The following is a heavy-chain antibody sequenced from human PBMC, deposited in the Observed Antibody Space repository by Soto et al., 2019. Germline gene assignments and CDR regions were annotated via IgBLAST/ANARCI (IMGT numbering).Heavy chain of an antibody. CDR2: ISSSSSTI. CDR3: ARAQTHYDFWSGYYTDAWFDP. J-gene: IGHJ5*02. Sequence: GGSLRLSCAASGFTFSSYSMNWVRQAPGKGPEWVSYISSSSSTIYYADSVKGRFAISRDNAKNSLYLQMNSLRAEDTAVYYCARAQTHYDFWSGYYTDAWFDPWGQGTLVTVSS. D-gene: IGHD3-3*01. CDR1: GFTFSSYS. V-gene: IGHV3-48*01.